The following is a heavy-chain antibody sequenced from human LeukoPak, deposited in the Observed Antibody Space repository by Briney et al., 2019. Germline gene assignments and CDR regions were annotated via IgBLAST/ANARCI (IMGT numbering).Heavy chain of an antibody. J-gene: IGHJ4*02. CDR3: ARAFRGYSYGLDY. D-gene: IGHD5-18*01. CDR1: GGSISSSSYY. CDR2: IYYSGST. Sequence: SETLSLTCTVSGGSISSSSYYWGWIRQPPGKGLEWIGSIYYSGSTYYNPSLKSRVTISVDTSKNQFSLKLSSETAADTAVYYCARAFRGYSYGLDYWGQGTLVTVSS. V-gene: IGHV4-39*07.